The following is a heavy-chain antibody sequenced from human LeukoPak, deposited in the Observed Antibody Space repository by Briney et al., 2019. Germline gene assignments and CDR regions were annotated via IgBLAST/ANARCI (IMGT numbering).Heavy chain of an antibody. J-gene: IGHJ5*02. Sequence: SETLSLTCTVSGGSFSKKYWSWIRQPPGKGLEWIGYFYYGGSPNFNPSLKSRVTISVDTSKNQFSLKLSSVTAADTAVYYCARGPTGPNNWFDPWGQGTLVTVSS. CDR1: GGSFSKKY. CDR3: ARGPTGPNNWFDP. CDR2: FYYGGSP. V-gene: IGHV4-59*01.